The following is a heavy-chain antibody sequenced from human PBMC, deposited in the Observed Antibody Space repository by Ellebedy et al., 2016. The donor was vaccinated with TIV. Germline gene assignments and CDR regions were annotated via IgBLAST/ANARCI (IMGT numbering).Heavy chain of an antibody. J-gene: IGHJ4*02. CDR1: GFTFSIYG. CDR2: LWYDGSRE. CDR3: ASERSGYDFDY. D-gene: IGHD5-12*01. Sequence: GESLKISCAASGFTFSIYGMHWVRQAPGKGLEWVAVLWYDGSREYYADSVKGRFTVSRDNSKNTLFLQMNRLRTEDTAVYYCASERSGYDFDYWGQGTLVTVSA. V-gene: IGHV3-33*01.